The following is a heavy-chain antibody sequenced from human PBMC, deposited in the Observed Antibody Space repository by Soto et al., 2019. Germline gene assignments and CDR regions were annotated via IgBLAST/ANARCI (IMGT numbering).Heavy chain of an antibody. V-gene: IGHV3-74*01. CDR2: INSDGSRT. CDR1: GFISSSYW. J-gene: IGHJ4*02. Sequence: EVQLVESGGNVLQPGGSLRLSCAASGFISSSYWMHWVRQAPGKGLVWVSRINSDGSRTDYADSVKGLFAVSSDNAKNTVLLQMNSLSDDDTAVYYCARGVNGYYYVDYWGQGTLVIVSS. D-gene: IGHD2-8*01. CDR3: ARGVNGYYYVDY.